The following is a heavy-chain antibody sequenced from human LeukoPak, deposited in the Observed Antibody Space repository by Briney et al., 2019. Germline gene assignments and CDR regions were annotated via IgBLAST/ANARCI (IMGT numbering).Heavy chain of an antibody. J-gene: IGHJ4*02. CDR1: GYTLAELP. V-gene: IGHV1-24*01. D-gene: IGHD1-7*01. Sequence: ASVKVSCKVSGYTLAELPIHWVRQAPGKGLEWMGDFDPEDGETLNTQRFQGRVTMTEDTSTNTAYMELSSLRSEDTAVYYCARAGTTCGGWCVDYWGQGTLVTVSS. CDR3: ARAGTTCGGWCVDY. CDR2: FDPEDGET.